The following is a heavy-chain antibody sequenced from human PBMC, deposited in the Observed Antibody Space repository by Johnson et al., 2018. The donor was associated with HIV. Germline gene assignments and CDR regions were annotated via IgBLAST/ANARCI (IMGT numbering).Heavy chain of an antibody. V-gene: IGHV3-66*01. CDR1: GFTVSSIY. Sequence: VQLVESGGGLVQPGGSLRLSCAASGFTVSSIYMSWVRQAPGKGLEWVSIIYSGGSSYYADSVKGRFTISRDNSKNTLYLQMNSLRVEDTDVYYCAKGADYADYEGAFDIWGQGTMVTVSS. CDR2: IYSGGSS. D-gene: IGHD4-17*01. CDR3: AKGADYADYEGAFDI. J-gene: IGHJ3*02.